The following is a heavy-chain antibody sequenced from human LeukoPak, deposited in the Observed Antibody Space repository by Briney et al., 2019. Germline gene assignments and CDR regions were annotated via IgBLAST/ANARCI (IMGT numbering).Heavy chain of an antibody. CDR3: ARASDIVLVVAATPYFDY. J-gene: IGHJ4*02. CDR1: GYSFSSYG. D-gene: IGHD2-15*01. CDR2: ISAYSGNT. Sequence: ASVKVSCKASGYSFSSYGISWVRQAPGQGLEWMGWISAYSGNTNYAQKLQGRVSMTIDTSTRTAYMELRSLRSDDTAVYFCARASDIVLVVAATPYFDYWGQGTLVTVSS. V-gene: IGHV1-18*01.